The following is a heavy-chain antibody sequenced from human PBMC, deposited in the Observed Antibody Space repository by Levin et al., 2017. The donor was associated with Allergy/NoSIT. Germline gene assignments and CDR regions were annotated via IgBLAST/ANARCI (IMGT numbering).Heavy chain of an antibody. J-gene: IGHJ2*01. CDR1: GGSVSSGSYY. CDR3: ARSNGDYPINWYFDL. CDR2: IYYSGST. Sequence: SETLSLTCTVSGGSVSSGSYYWSWIRQPPGKGLEWIGYIYYSGSTNYNPSLKSRVTISVDTSKNQFSLKLSSVTAADTAVYYCARSNGDYPINWYFDLWGRGTLVTVSS. D-gene: IGHD4-17*01. V-gene: IGHV4-61*01.